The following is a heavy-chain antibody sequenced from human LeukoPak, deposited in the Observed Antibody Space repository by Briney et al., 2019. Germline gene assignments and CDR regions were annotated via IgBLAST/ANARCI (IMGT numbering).Heavy chain of an antibody. CDR2: ISSSSSTI. D-gene: IGHD6-19*01. CDR3: AKIAWEQWLAEVICY. J-gene: IGHJ4*02. CDR1: GFTFSSYE. V-gene: IGHV3-48*03. Sequence: PGGSLRLSCAASGFTFSSYEMNWVRQAPGKGLEWVSYISSSSSTIYCADSVKGRFTISRDNSKNTLYLQMNSLRAEDTAGYYCAKIAWEQWLAEVICYWGPGTLVTVSS.